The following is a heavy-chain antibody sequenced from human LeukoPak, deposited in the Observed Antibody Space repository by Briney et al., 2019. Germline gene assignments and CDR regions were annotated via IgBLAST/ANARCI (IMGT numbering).Heavy chain of an antibody. CDR1: GGSISSYY. Sequence: SETLSLTCTVSGGSISSYYWSWIRQPPGKGLEWIGYIYYSGSTNYNPSLKSRVTISVDTSKNQFSLKLSSVTAADTAVYYCARKYCSSTSCYAGSIYFDYWGQGTLVTVSS. J-gene: IGHJ4*02. D-gene: IGHD2-2*01. CDR2: IYYSGST. CDR3: ARKYCSSTSCYAGSIYFDY. V-gene: IGHV4-59*12.